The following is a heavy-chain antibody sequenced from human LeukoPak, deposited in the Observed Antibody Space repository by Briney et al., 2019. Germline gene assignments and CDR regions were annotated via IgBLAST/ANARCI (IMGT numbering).Heavy chain of an antibody. V-gene: IGHV3-11*06. Sequence: GGSLRLSCAASGFTFSDYYMSWIRQAPGKGLEWVSSVSSSSRFIYYAESMKGRFTISRDDAKSSVFLQMDSLRAEDTAVYYCARDGYDGAYYFDNWGQGTLVTVSS. CDR3: ARDGYDGAYYFDN. D-gene: IGHD5-12*01. CDR2: VSSSSRFI. CDR1: GFTFSDYY. J-gene: IGHJ4*02.